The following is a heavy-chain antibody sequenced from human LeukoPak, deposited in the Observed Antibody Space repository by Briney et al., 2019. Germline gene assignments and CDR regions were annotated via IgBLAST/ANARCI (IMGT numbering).Heavy chain of an antibody. CDR1: GFTFSDYY. J-gene: IGHJ4*02. D-gene: IGHD5-18*01. V-gene: IGHV3-11*01. Sequence: GSLRLSCAASGFTFSDYYMSWIRQAPGKGLEWVSYISSSGSTIYYADSVKGRFTISRDNAKNSLYLQMNSLRAEDTAVYYCARTRWIQLWPYYFDYWGQGTLVTVSS. CDR3: ARTRWIQLWPYYFDY. CDR2: ISSSGSTI.